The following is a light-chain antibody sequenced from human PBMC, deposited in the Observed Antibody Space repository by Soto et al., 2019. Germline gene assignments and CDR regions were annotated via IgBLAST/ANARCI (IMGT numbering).Light chain of an antibody. CDR1: SSNIGSNT. V-gene: IGLV1-44*01. CDR2: RND. CDR3: AAWDDSLDGPV. J-gene: IGLJ3*02. Sequence: QSVLTQPPSASGTPGQRVTVSCSGSSSNIGSNTVTWYQQLPGTAPKLLIYRNDERPSGVPDRFSGSKSGTSASLAIRGLQSEDEADYYCAAWDDSLDGPVFGGGTQLTVL.